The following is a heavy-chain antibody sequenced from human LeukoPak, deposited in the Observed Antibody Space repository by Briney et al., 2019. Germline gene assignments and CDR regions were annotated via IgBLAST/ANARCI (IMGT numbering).Heavy chain of an antibody. V-gene: IGHV1-2*06. Sequence: ASVKVSCKASGYTFTGYYMHWVRQAPGQGLEWMGRINPNSGGTNYAQTFQGRVTMTWDTSIATAYLEVSSLRSDDTAVYYCARGEYSSSWDHYYFDYWGQGTLVTVSS. CDR2: INPNSGGT. CDR1: GYTFTGYY. CDR3: ARGEYSSSWDHYYFDY. D-gene: IGHD6-13*01. J-gene: IGHJ4*02.